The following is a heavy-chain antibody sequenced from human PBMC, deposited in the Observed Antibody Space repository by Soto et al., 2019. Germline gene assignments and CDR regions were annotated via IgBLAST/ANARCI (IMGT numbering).Heavy chain of an antibody. J-gene: IGHJ4*02. CDR2: IYYSGST. Sequence: SHTCAVCDGSIRGYVWHWIRQPPGKGLEWIGYIYYSGSTNYNPSLKSRVTISVDTSKNQFSLKLSSVTAADTAVYYCARAIYLPYYFDYWGQGTLVPV. D-gene: IGHD2-2*02. CDR3: ARAIYLPYYFDY. V-gene: IGHV4-59*01. CDR1: DGSIRGYV.